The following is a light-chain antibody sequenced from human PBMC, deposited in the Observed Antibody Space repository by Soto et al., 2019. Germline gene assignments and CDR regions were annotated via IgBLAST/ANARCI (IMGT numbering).Light chain of an antibody. J-gene: IGLJ1*01. V-gene: IGLV1-44*01. Sequence: QSLLTHPPSASGTPGQRVTISCSGSSSNVGGNPVNWYQHVPTTTPKLLIYTNTQRPSGVPDRFSGSKSGTSASLAISGLQSEDEADYYCASWDDSLNGPVFGTGTKVTVL. CDR3: ASWDDSLNGPV. CDR1: SSNVGGNP. CDR2: TNT.